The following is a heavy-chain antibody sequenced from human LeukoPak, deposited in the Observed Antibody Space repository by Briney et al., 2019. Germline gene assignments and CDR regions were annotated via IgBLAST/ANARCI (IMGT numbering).Heavy chain of an antibody. V-gene: IGHV3-74*01. J-gene: IGHJ4*02. CDR2: INTDGSTT. D-gene: IGHD3-16*01. CDR3: ARSKRGSDYPIDY. CDR1: GFTFSSYW. Sequence: PGRSLRLSCAASGFTFSSYWMHWIRQVPGKGLVWMSHINTDGSTTNYADSVKGRFTISRDNAKNTLYLQMNSLRAEDTAVYYCARSKRGSDYPIDYWGQGTMVTVSS.